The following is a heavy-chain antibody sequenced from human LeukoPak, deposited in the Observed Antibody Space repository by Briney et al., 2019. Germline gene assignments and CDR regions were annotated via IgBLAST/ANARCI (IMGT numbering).Heavy chain of an antibody. CDR1: GVSISSGDYY. Sequence: SETLSLTCTVSGVSISSGDYYWIWIRQPPGKGLEWIGCIYYSGSTYYNPSIKSRVTISVDTYKNQFSLKQSSVTAADTAVYYCARDWRDYDFWSGCAYYYYMDVWGKGTTVTVSS. CDR3: ARDWRDYDFWSGCAYYYYMDV. D-gene: IGHD3-3*01. CDR2: IYYSGST. V-gene: IGHV4-30-4*08. J-gene: IGHJ6*03.